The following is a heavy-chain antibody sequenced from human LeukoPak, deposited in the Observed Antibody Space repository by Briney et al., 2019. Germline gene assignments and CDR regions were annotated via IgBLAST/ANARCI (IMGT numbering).Heavy chain of an antibody. CDR2: IYHSGST. D-gene: IGHD2-2*01. J-gene: IGHJ3*02. CDR3: ARVVVPAAIRDAFDI. Sequence: PSETLSLTCTVSGGSISSGGYYWSWIRQPPGKGLEWIGYIYHSGSTYYNPSLKSRVAISVDRSKNQFSLKLSSVTAADTAVYYCARVVVPAAIRDAFDIWGQGTMVTVSS. CDR1: GGSISSGGYY. V-gene: IGHV4-30-2*01.